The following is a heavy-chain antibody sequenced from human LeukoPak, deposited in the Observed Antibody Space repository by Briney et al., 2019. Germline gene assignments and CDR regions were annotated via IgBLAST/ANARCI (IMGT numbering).Heavy chain of an antibody. J-gene: IGHJ4*02. Sequence: PGGSLRLSCAASRFTFSTYAMHWVRQAPGKGLEWVAVISHDGSNKYYADSVKGRFTISRDNSKNTLYLQMNSLRAEDTAVYYCARVVVSSSSDYFDYWGQGTLVTVSS. D-gene: IGHD6-6*01. CDR3: ARVVVSSSSDYFDY. CDR2: ISHDGSNK. CDR1: RFTFSTYA. V-gene: IGHV3-30*04.